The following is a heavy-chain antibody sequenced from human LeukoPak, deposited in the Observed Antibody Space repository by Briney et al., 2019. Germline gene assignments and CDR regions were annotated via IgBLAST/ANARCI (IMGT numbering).Heavy chain of an antibody. Sequence: ASVTVSCKASGYTFTGYYLFWVRQAPGQGLEWMGWINPNSGETNYAQRFQGRVTMTWDTSISTAWDTSFSTAYMELSRLTYDDTAVYYCARLYAGSGSPHYFDYWGQGTLVTVSS. CDR2: INPNSGET. CDR3: ARLYAGSGSPHYFDY. J-gene: IGHJ4*02. D-gene: IGHD6-19*01. V-gene: IGHV1-2*02. CDR1: GYTFTGYY.